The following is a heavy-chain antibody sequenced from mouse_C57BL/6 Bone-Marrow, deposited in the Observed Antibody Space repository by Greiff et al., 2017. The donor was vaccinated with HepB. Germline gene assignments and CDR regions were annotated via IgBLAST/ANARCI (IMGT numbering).Heavy chain of an antibody. CDR3: ASLTTVVACPDV. CDR2: IYPGSGST. CDR1: GYTFTSYW. V-gene: IGHV1-55*01. Sequence: QVHVKQPGAELVKPGASVKMSCKASGYTFTSYWITWVKQRPGQGLEWIGDIYPGSGSTNYNEKFKSKATLTVDTSSSTAYMQLSSLTSEDSAVYYCASLTTVVACPDVWGTGTTVTVSS. J-gene: IGHJ1*03. D-gene: IGHD1-1*01.